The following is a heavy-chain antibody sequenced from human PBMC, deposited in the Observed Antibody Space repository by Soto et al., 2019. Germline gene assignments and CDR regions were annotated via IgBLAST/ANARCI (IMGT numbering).Heavy chain of an antibody. D-gene: IGHD2-15*01. Sequence: QITLKVSGPTLVEPTQTLTPTCTFSGFSFTTTGVGVGWIRQPPGKALGGLALVYWADDRRHIPSPRSRLTVTKDASKNPAFLTMTNADPVDTATYYCAPTPGGYGSGVGCYFVHWCHGTLVIVSS. V-gene: IGHV2-5*02. J-gene: IGHJ4*01. CDR2: VYWADDR. CDR3: APTPGGYGSGVGCYFVH. CDR1: GFSFTTTGVG.